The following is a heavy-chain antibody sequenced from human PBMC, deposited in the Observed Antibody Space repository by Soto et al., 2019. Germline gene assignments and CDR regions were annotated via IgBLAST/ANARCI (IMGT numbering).Heavy chain of an antibody. D-gene: IGHD2-15*01. CDR1: GGTFSSYT. Sequence: QVQLVQSGAEVKKPGSSVKVSCKASGGTFSSYTISWVRQAPGQGLEWMGRIIPILGIANYAQKFQGRVTITAEQSTSTAYMELSSLRSEDTAVYYCARDEPDAHSGTAGGYWGQGTLVTVSS. V-gene: IGHV1-69*08. CDR3: ARDEPDAHSGTAGGY. CDR2: IIPILGIA. J-gene: IGHJ4*02.